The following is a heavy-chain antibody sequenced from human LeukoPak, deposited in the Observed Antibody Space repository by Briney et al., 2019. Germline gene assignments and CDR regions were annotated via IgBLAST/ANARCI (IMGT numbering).Heavy chain of an antibody. CDR1: GFTFSSYA. D-gene: IGHD2-8*02. V-gene: IGHV3-30-3*01. J-gene: IGHJ4*02. CDR2: ISYDGSNK. Sequence: PGRSLRLSCAASGFTFSSYAMHWVRQAPGKGLEWVAVISYDGSNKYYADSVKGRFTISRDNSKNTLYLQMNSLRAEDTAVYYCARDGLLGYFDYWGLGTLVTVSS. CDR3: ARDGLLGYFDY.